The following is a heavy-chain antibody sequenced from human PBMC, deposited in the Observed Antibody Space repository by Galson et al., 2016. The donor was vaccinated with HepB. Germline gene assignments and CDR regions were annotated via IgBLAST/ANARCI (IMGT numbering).Heavy chain of an antibody. D-gene: IGHD1-14*01. CDR1: GFAFSSYA. CDR2: IGGTNENR. J-gene: IGHJ4*02. V-gene: IGHV3-23*01. Sequence: SLRLSCAASGFAFSSYAMSWVRQAPGKGLEWVSVIGGTNENRHYADSLKGRFTISRDNSKNTLYLQMNSLRAEDTAVYYCARDLGPEPGRRIVGYWGQGILVSVSS. CDR3: ARDLGPEPGRRIVGY.